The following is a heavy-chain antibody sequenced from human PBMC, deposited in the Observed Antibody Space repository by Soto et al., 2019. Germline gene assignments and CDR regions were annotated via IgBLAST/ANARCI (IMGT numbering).Heavy chain of an antibody. CDR1: GFTVSNIY. CDR2: ISSSGSTI. V-gene: IGHV3-11*04. CDR3: ARGRGYCGGTNCYLDY. J-gene: IGHJ4*02. Sequence: PGGSLRLSCAVSGFTVSNIYMSWVRQAPGKALEWVSYISSSGSTIYYADSVKGRFTISRDNAKNSLYLQMNSLRDDDTAVYYCARGRGYCGGTNCYLDYWGQGALVTVSS. D-gene: IGHD2-21*01.